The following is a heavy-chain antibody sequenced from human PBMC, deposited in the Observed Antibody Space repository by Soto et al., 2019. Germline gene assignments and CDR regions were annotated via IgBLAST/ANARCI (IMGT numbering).Heavy chain of an antibody. CDR1: GGSISSGGYY. D-gene: IGHD6-6*01. CDR2: IYYSGST. CDR3: ARTYSSSSAVDY. Sequence: SETLSLTCTVSGGSISSGGYYWSWIRQHPGKGLEWIGYIYYSGSTYYNPSLKSRVTISVDTSKNQSSLKLSSVTAADTAVYYCARTYSSSSAVDYWGQGTLVTVSS. J-gene: IGHJ4*02. V-gene: IGHV4-31*03.